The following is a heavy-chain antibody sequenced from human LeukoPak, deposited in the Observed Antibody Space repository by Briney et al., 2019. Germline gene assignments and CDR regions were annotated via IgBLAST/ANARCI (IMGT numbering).Heavy chain of an antibody. D-gene: IGHD2-2*01. CDR1: GGTFSSYA. CDR3: ARGVVPAAMQIYYYMDV. V-gene: IGHV1-69*06. Sequence: SVKVSCKASGGTFSSYAISWERQAPGQGLEWMGRIIPIFGTANYAQKFQGRVTITADKSTSTAYMELSSLRSEDTAVYYCARGVVPAAMQIYYYMDVWGKGTTVTVSS. J-gene: IGHJ6*03. CDR2: IIPIFGTA.